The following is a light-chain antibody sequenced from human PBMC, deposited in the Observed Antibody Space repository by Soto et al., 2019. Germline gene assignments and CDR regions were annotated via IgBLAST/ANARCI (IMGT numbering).Light chain of an antibody. V-gene: IGKV3-11*01. CDR3: QQRSNWPPVIT. Sequence: EIVLTQSPATLSLSPGERATLSCRASQTFSSHLAWYQQKPGQAPRLLIYDASKRATGIPARFSGRGSGTDFTLTTSSLEPEDFAVDYCQQRSNWPPVITFGQGTRLEIK. J-gene: IGKJ5*01. CDR1: QTFSSH. CDR2: DAS.